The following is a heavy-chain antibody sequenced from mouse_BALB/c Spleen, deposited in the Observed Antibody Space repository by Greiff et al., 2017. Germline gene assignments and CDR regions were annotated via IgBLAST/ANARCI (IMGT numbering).Heavy chain of an antibody. CDR2: ISYSGST. CDR3: ARRNYGSSHYFDY. CDR1: GDSITSGY. Sequence: EVQLQESGPSLVKPSQTLSLTCSVTGDSITSGYWNWIRKFPGNKLEYMGYISYSGSTYYNPSLKSRISITRDTSKNQYYLQLNSVTTEDTATYYCARRNYGSSHYFDYWGQGTTLTVSS. V-gene: IGHV3-8*02. J-gene: IGHJ2*01. D-gene: IGHD1-1*01.